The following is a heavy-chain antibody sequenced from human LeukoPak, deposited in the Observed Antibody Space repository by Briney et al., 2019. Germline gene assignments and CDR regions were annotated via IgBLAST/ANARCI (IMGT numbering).Heavy chain of an antibody. V-gene: IGHV4-34*01. Sequence: PSETLSLTCAVYGGSFSGYYWSWIRQPPGKGLEWIGEINHGGSTNYNPSLKSRVTISVDTSKNQFSLKLSSVTAADTAVYYCARGPGYYGSGSYYSELDYWGQGTLVTVSS. CDR1: GGSFSGYY. D-gene: IGHD3-10*01. J-gene: IGHJ4*02. CDR2: INHGGST. CDR3: ARGPGYYGSGSYYSELDY.